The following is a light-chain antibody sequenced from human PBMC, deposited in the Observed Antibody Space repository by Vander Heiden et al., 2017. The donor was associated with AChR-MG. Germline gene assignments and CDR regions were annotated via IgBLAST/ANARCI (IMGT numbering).Light chain of an antibody. Sequence: DIQLTPSPSSLSASVGDRVTITCRASQSISVYLNWYQQKPGKAPNLLIYTTSNLQSGVPSRFSGSGSGTDFTLTIKSLQPEDFASYYCQQTYSNPPYTFGQGTKLEIK. CDR3: QQTYSNPPYT. CDR1: QSISVY. CDR2: TTS. V-gene: IGKV1-39*01. J-gene: IGKJ2*01.